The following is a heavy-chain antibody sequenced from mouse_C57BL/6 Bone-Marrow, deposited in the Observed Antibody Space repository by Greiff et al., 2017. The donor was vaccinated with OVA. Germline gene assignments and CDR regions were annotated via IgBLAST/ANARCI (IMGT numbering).Heavy chain of an antibody. CDR1: GFTFSDYY. CDR2: INYDGSST. CDR3: ARDRGYYGNYGGFAY. V-gene: IGHV5-16*01. D-gene: IGHD2-1*01. J-gene: IGHJ3*01. Sequence: EVHLVESEGGLVQPGSSMKLSCTASGFTFSDYYMAWVRQVPEKGLEWVANINYDGSSTYYLDSLKSRFIISRDNAKNILYLQMSSLKSEDTATYYCARDRGYYGNYGGFAYWGQGTLVTVSA.